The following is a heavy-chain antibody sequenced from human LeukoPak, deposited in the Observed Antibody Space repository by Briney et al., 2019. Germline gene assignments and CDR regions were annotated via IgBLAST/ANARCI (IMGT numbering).Heavy chain of an antibody. CDR3: TTRHYYETTYDF. CDR1: GFTFSNAY. Sequence: GGSLRLSCAASGFTFSNAYMDWVRKTPGKGLEWVGRIKTRGTTDYAAPVKGRFAISRDDSKSTVYLQMNSLKVEDTAVYYCTTRHYYETTYDFWGQGTLVTVSS. V-gene: IGHV3-15*01. D-gene: IGHD3-22*01. CDR2: IKTRGTT. J-gene: IGHJ4*02.